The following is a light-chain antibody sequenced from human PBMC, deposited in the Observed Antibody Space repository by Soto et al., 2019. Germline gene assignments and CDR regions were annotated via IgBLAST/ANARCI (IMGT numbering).Light chain of an antibody. V-gene: IGLV1-51*01. CDR3: GAWDSSLSGVL. J-gene: IGLJ2*01. CDR1: TSNIGNNY. Sequence: QSVLTQPPSVSAAPGQQVTISCSGETSNIGNNYVSWYQQLPGAAPKLLIYDTNNRPPEIPDRFSGSRSGTSATLAITGLQTGEEGVYYCGAWDSSLSGVLFGGGTKLTVL. CDR2: DTN.